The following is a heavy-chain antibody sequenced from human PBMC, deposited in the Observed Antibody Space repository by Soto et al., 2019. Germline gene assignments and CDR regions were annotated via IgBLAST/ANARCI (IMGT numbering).Heavy chain of an antibody. D-gene: IGHD3-10*01. CDR3: ASMGYHYGSGSYPLDY. V-gene: IGHV4-39*07. Sequence: PSETLSLTCAVTGGSISTTSYYWGWMRQPPGKGLEWIASFFIGGSTHYNPSLKSRVTISLDTSKNQFSLNLRSVTAADTAVYYCASMGYHYGSGSYPLDYWGQGTLVTVSS. CDR2: FFIGGST. J-gene: IGHJ4*02. CDR1: GGSISTTSYY.